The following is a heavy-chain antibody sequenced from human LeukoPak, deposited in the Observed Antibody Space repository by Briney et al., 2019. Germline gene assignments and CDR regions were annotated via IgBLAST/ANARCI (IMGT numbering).Heavy chain of an antibody. Sequence: GGSLRLSCAASGFTFSNFWMNWVRKAPGKGLEWVANIKKDDREKYYEDSVKGRFTISRDNAKSSLYLQMNSLRAEDTAVYYCVSGSGWYMDYWGQGTLVTVSS. CDR3: VSGSGWYMDY. CDR2: IKKDDREK. J-gene: IGHJ4*02. D-gene: IGHD6-19*01. V-gene: IGHV3-7*03. CDR1: GFTFSNFW.